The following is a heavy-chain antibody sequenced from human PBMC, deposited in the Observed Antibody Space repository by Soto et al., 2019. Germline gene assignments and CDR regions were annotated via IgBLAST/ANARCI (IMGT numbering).Heavy chain of an antibody. CDR2: IDPSDSYT. D-gene: IGHD3-22*01. J-gene: IGHJ5*02. V-gene: IGHV5-10-1*01. Sequence: GESLKISCKGSGYSFTSYWISWVRQMPGKGLEWMGRIDPSDSYTNYSPSFQGHVTISADKSISTAYLQWSSLKASDTAMYYCARQRQYYYDSSGLYWFDPWGQGTLVTVS. CDR1: GYSFTSYW. CDR3: ARQRQYYYDSSGLYWFDP.